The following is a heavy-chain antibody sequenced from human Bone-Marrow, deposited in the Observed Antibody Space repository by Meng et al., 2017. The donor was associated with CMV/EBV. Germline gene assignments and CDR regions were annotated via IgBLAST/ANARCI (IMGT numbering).Heavy chain of an antibody. CDR3: ARGRGGAAAVYYGMDV. CDR2: TYYRSKWYT. Sequence: SQTLSLPCAISGDSVSSNSAAWNWIRQSPSRGLEWLGRTYYRSKWYTDYAVSVKSRITINPDTSKNQFSLKLNSVTPEDTAVYYCARGRGGAAAVYYGMDVWGQGTTVTVSS. D-gene: IGHD6-13*01. J-gene: IGHJ6*02. CDR1: GDSVSSNSAA. V-gene: IGHV6-1*01.